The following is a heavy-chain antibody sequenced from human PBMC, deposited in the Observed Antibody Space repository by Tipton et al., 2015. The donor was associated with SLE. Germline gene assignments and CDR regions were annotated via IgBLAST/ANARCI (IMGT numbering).Heavy chain of an antibody. CDR3: ARDQDVSGTEWNYYGVDV. J-gene: IGHJ6*02. Sequence: TLSLTCTVSGGSISGGGYYWSWIRQHPGKGLEWIGYIYYSGSTYYNPSLKSRVTISVDTSKNQFSLKLSSVTAADTAVYYCARDQDVSGTEWNYYGVDVWGQGTTVTVSS. CDR1: GGSISGGGYY. CDR2: IYYSGST. D-gene: IGHD3-3*01. V-gene: IGHV4-31*03.